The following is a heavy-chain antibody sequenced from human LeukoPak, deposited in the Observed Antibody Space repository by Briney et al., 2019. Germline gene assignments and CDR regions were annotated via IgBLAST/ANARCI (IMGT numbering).Heavy chain of an antibody. CDR1: GFTFNYYA. D-gene: IGHD6-13*01. CDR2: ISVSGGNT. V-gene: IGHV3-23*01. J-gene: IGHJ4*02. Sequence: GGSLRLSCAASGFTFNYYAMNWVRQTPGKGLEWVAAISVSGGNTYYADSVKGRFTISRDNSKNTLYLQMNSLRAEDTAVYYCARRVMASAGTVDYWGQGSLVTVSS. CDR3: ARRVMASAGTVDY.